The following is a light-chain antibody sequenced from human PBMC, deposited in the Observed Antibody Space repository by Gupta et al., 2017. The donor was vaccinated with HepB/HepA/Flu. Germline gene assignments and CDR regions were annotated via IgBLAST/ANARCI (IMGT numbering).Light chain of an antibody. CDR1: QSVSSY. J-gene: IGKJ3*01. V-gene: IGKV3-11*01. CDR2: DAS. CDR3: QQGST. Sequence: EIVLTQSPATLSLSPGERATLSCRASQSVSSYLAWYQQKPGQAPRLLIYDASNRATGIPDRFSGSGSGTDFTLTISSLEPEDFAVYYCQQGSTFGPGTKVDIK.